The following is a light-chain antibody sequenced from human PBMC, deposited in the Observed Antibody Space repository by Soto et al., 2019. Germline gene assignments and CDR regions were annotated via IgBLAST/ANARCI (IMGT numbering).Light chain of an antibody. Sequence: DIVMTQSPDSLAVSLGERATINCKPQSVFYNSNNKHYLAWYQHKPGQPPRLLIYWASTRESGVPDRFSGSGSGKDFTLTISSLQPEDVAVYYCQQYYSTPLTFGGGTKVEIK. CDR3: QQYYSTPLT. CDR1: SVFYNSNNKHY. V-gene: IGKV4-1*01. J-gene: IGKJ4*01. CDR2: WAS.